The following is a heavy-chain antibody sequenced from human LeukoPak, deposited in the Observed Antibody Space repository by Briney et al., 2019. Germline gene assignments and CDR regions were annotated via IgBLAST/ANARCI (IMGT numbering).Heavy chain of an antibody. V-gene: IGHV1-46*01. J-gene: IGHJ4*02. CDR3: ARGSRPVYNLLTGKRYFDY. D-gene: IGHD3-9*01. CDR1: GYTFTTYY. CDR2: INPSGGST. Sequence: ASVKISCKTSGYTFTTYYVHWVRQAPGQGLEWMGIINPSGGSTTYAQKFRGRLTMTRDMSTSTVYMELSSLRSEDTAVYYCARGSRPVYNLLTGKRYFDYWGQGTLLTVSS.